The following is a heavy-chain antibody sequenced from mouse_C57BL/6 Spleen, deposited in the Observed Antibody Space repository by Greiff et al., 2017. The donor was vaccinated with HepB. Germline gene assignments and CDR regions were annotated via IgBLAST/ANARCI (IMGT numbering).Heavy chain of an antibody. Sequence: EVQLQQSGTVLARPGASVKMSCKTSGYTFTSYWMHWVKQRPGQGLEWIGAIYPGNSDTSYNQKFKGKAKLTAVTSASTAYMELSSLTNEDSAVYYCTVDSSGYGWFAYWGQGTLVTVSA. CDR1: GYTFTSYW. V-gene: IGHV1-5*01. J-gene: IGHJ3*01. CDR3: TVDSSGYGWFAY. D-gene: IGHD3-2*02. CDR2: IYPGNSDT.